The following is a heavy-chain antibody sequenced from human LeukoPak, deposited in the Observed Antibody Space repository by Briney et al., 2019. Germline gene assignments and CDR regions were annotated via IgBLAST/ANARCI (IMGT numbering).Heavy chain of an antibody. Sequence: GGSLRLSCAASGFTFSSYAMHWVRQAPGKGLEWVSSISSSSSYIYYADSVKGRFTISRDNAKNSLYLQMNSLRAEDTAVYYCARDRYPMVRGASTYFDYWGQGTLVTVSS. J-gene: IGHJ4*02. V-gene: IGHV3-21*01. CDR3: ARDRYPMVRGASTYFDY. CDR1: GFTFSSYA. CDR2: ISSSSSYI. D-gene: IGHD3-10*01.